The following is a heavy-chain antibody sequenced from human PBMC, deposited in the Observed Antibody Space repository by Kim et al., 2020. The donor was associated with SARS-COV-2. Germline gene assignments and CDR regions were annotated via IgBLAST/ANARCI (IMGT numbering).Heavy chain of an antibody. CDR3: AKYRAVAGYYFDY. D-gene: IGHD6-19*01. Sequence: YAESVKGRFTISRDNSKNTLYLQMNSLRAEDTAVYYCAKYRAVAGYYFDYWGQGTLVTVSS. V-gene: IGHV3-23*01. J-gene: IGHJ4*02.